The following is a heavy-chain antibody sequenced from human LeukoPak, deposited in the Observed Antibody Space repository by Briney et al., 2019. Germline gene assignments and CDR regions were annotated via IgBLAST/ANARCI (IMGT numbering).Heavy chain of an antibody. V-gene: IGHV4-59*05. CDR1: GGSISSYY. D-gene: IGHD3-10*01. CDR3: ARWGFGELFEYYFDY. Sequence: SETLSLTCTVSGGSISSYYWSWIRQPPGKGLEWIGSIYYSGSTYYNPSLKSRVTISVDTSKNQFSLKLSSVAAADTAVYYCARWGFGELFEYYFDYWGQGTLVTVSS. CDR2: IYYSGST. J-gene: IGHJ4*02.